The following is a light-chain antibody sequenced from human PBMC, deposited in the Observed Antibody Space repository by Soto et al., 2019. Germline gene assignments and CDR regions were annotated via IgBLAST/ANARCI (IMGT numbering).Light chain of an antibody. CDR3: QTWVTGLLL. V-gene: IGLV4-69*01. CDR1: SGHSNYA. J-gene: IGLJ3*02. CDR2: VHNDGTY. Sequence: QPVLNQSASASASPGPSVTLTCTLSSGHSNYAIDWHQQQPEKAPQCLMKVHNDGTYIKVHGNPGRFSGSASVAARYRTISSLQSEDEADSYCQTWVTGLLLFGGGTKLTVL.